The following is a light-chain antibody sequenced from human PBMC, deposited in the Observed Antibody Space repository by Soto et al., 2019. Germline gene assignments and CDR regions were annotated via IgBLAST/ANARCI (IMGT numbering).Light chain of an antibody. CDR1: QSIRRF. CDR3: HQTYATPQT. Sequence: DIQMTQSPSSMSASVGDKVTITCRASQSIRRFLNWYQQRPGKAPRLLIYKASTLEIGVPSRFSGSDSGTEFTLTITNLQPEDFATYFCHQTYATPQTFGQGTKVEVK. J-gene: IGKJ1*01. V-gene: IGKV1-39*01. CDR2: KAS.